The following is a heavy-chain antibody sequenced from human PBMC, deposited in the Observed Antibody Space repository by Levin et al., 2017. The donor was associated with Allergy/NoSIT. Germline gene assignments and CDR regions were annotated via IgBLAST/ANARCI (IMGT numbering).Heavy chain of an antibody. Sequence: AGGSLRLSCAGSGFTFSIYSMNWVRQAPGKGLEWVSSISSTGGYLYYADSMKGRCTISRDNARNSLYLQMNSLRAEDTAVYYCARRYCSTTNCYAFDIWGQGTMVTVSS. CDR2: ISSTGGYL. V-gene: IGHV3-21*01. J-gene: IGHJ3*02. CDR3: ARRYCSTTNCYAFDI. D-gene: IGHD2-2*01. CDR1: GFTFSIYS.